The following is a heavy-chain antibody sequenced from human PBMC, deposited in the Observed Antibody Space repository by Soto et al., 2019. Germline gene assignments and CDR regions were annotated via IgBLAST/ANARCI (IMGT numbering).Heavy chain of an antibody. CDR2: INAGNGNT. Sequence: ASVKVSCKASGYTFTSYAMHWVRQAPGQRLEWMGWINAGNGNTKYSQKFKGRVTITRDTSASTAYMELSSLRSEDTDVYYCARVTGSRRIGGFDPWGQGNMVTVYS. CDR3: ARVTGSRRIGGFDP. CDR1: GYTFTSYA. J-gene: IGHJ5*02. V-gene: IGHV1-3*01. D-gene: IGHD2-15*01.